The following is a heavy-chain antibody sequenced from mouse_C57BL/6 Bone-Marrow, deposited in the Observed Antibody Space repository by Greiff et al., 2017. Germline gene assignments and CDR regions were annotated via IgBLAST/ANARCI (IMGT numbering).Heavy chain of an antibody. CDR1: GYSFTDYN. CDR2: INPNYGTT. J-gene: IGHJ4*01. Sequence: EVQLVESGPELVKPGASVKISCKASGYSFTDYNMNWVKQSNGKSLEWIGVINPNYGTTSYNQKFKGKATLTVDQSSSTAYMQLNSLTSADSAVYYCARAFTAVVSRYYYLDYWGQGTTVTVSS. D-gene: IGHD1-1*01. CDR3: ARAFTAVVSRYYYLDY. V-gene: IGHV1-39*01.